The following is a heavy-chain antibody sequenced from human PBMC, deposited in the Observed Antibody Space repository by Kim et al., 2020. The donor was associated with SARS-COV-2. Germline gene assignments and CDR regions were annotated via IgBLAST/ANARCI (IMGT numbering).Heavy chain of an antibody. CDR1: GYTFTSYA. Sequence: ASVKVSCKASGYTFTSYAMHWVRQAPGQRLEWMGWINAGNGNTKYSQKFQGRVTITRDTSASTAYMELSSLRSEDTAVYYCARDRVACSGGSCYSGNYFDYWGQGTLVTVSS. V-gene: IGHV1-3*01. D-gene: IGHD2-15*01. CDR3: ARDRVACSGGSCYSGNYFDY. CDR2: INAGNGNT. J-gene: IGHJ4*02.